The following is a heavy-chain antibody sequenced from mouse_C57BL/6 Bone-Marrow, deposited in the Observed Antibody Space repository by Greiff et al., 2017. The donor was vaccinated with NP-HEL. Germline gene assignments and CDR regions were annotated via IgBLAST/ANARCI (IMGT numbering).Heavy chain of an antibody. J-gene: IGHJ2*01. D-gene: IGHD1-1*01. CDR2: IYPGSGST. CDR1: GYTFTSYW. CDR3: ARDYYGSSHTDY. Sequence: QVQLQQPGAELVKPGASVKMSCKASGYTFTSYWITWVKQRPGQGLEWIGDIYPGSGSTNYNEKFKSKATLTVDTSSSTAYMQLSSLTSEDAAVYYCARDYYGSSHTDYWGQGTTLTVSS. V-gene: IGHV1-55*01.